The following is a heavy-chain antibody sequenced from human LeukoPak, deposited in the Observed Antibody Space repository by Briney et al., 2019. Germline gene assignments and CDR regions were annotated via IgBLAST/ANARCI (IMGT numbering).Heavy chain of an antibody. V-gene: IGHV3-30*04. CDR1: GFTFSSYA. CDR3: ARDAAPPYCGGDCYSWAFDI. D-gene: IGHD2-21*02. CDR2: ISYDGSNK. Sequence: GGSLRLSCVASGFTFSSYAMHWVRQAPGKGLEWVAVISYDGSNKYYADSVKGRFTISRDNSKNTLYLQMNSLRAEDTAVYYCARDAAPPYCGGDCYSWAFDIWGQGTMVTVSS. J-gene: IGHJ3*02.